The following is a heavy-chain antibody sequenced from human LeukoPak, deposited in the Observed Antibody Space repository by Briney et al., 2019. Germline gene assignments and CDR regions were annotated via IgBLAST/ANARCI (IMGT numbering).Heavy chain of an antibody. CDR3: ARDDYYDSSGYIY. D-gene: IGHD3-22*01. CDR1: GFTFSSYA. V-gene: IGHV3-23*01. Sequence: GGSLRLSCAASGFTFSSYAMSWVRQAPGKGLEWVSAISGSGGSTYYADSVKGRFTISRDNSKNTLYPQMNSLRAEDTAVYYCARDDYYDSSGYIYWGQGTLVTVSS. CDR2: ISGSGGST. J-gene: IGHJ4*02.